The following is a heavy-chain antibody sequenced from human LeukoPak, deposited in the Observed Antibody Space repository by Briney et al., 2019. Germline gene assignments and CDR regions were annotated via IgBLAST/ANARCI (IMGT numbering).Heavy chain of an antibody. D-gene: IGHD3-9*01. CDR3: ARDRYVVNNWFDP. Sequence: ASVKVSCKVSGYALSKFLIHWVRQAPGKGLEWMGGFDPEDGETIYAQKFQGRVTMTEDTSTDTVYMELSSLRFEDTAVYYCARDRYVVNNWFDPWGQGTLVTVSS. CDR2: FDPEDGET. V-gene: IGHV1-24*01. J-gene: IGHJ5*02. CDR1: GYALSKFL.